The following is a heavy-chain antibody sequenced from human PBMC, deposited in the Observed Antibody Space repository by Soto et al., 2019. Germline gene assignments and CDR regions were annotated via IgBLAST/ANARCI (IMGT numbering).Heavy chain of an antibody. CDR3: EQRVLRSVFGLVTTTAIYFDF. V-gene: IGHV2-5*02. CDR2: IYWDDDK. Sequence: QITLNESGPTQVKPRQTLTLTCTFSGFSLTTSGVGVGWIRQSPGKAPEWLALIYWDDDKRYSPSLKSRLTITKDTNKIQVVLTMADLDPADTATYYCEQRVLRSVFGLVTTTAIYFDFWGQGTPVAVSS. J-gene: IGHJ4*02. CDR1: GFSLTTSGVG. D-gene: IGHD3-3*01.